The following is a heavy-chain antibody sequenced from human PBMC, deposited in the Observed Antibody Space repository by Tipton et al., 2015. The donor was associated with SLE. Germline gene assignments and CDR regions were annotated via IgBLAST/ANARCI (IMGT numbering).Heavy chain of an antibody. V-gene: IGHV4-59*07. Sequence: TLSLTCTVSGGSISSYYWSWIQQPPGKGLEWIGYIYYSGSTNYNPSLKSRVTISVDTSKNQFSLKLSSVTAADTAVYYCASHVDGWSQRIDAFDIWGQGTMVTVSS. D-gene: IGHD2-15*01. CDR3: ASHVDGWSQRIDAFDI. J-gene: IGHJ3*02. CDR2: IYYSGST. CDR1: GGSISSYY.